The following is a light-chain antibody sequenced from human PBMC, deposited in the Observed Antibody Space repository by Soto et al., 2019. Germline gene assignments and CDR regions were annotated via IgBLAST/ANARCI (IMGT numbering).Light chain of an antibody. J-gene: IGLJ3*02. V-gene: IGLV2-14*01. CDR2: EVT. Sequence: QSALTQPAFVSGSPGQSITLSCAGTTNDIGSYNYVSWFQQHPGEAPKLIIFEVTHRPSGISTRFSGSKSGNTASLTISDLPAEDEALSYCSSYKFSTTLRVFGGGTKVTVL. CDR1: TNDIGSYNY. CDR3: SSYKFSTTLRV.